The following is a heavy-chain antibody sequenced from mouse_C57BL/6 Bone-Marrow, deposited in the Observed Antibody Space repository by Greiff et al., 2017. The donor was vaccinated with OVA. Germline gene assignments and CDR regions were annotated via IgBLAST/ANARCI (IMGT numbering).Heavy chain of an antibody. CDR3: ARSWDYDWFAY. CDR2: IYPGGGYT. D-gene: IGHD2-4*01. J-gene: IGHJ3*01. V-gene: IGHV1-63*01. CDR1: GYTFTNYW. Sequence: VQLQQSGAELVRPGASVKMSCKASGYTFTNYWLGWAKQRPGHGLEWIGAIYPGGGYTNYNEKFKGKATRTAAKSSSTAYMQFSSLPSEDSSIDYCARSWDYDWFAYWGQGTLVTVSA.